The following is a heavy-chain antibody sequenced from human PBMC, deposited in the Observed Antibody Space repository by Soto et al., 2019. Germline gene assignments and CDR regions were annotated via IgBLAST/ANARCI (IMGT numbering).Heavy chain of an antibody. D-gene: IGHD3-16*01. V-gene: IGHV4-4*02. CDR2: LSRGGER. J-gene: IGHJ6*02. Sequence: QVQLQESGPGLVKPSETLSLTCTVSCAPITTTKWGAWVRLPPGKGLELIGELSRGGERSSNPSLEGRFTMSLDKSNNHFSLKLTSVTAADTAIYYCATQTISYTWGVWGRGTSVTVSS. CDR1: CAPITTTKW. CDR3: ATQTISYTWGV.